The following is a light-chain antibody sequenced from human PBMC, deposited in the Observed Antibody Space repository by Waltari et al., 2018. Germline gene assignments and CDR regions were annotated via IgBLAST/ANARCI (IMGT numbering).Light chain of an antibody. CDR2: DVT. CDR3: SSYTSTNTVI. CDR1: SSDIGGYNY. V-gene: IGLV2-14*03. Sequence: QSALTQPASVSGSPGQSITISCTGTSSDIGGYNYVSWYQQHPGKAPKLMIFDVTKRPSVVSVRFSGSKSDNPASLTISGLHTDDESDYYCSSYTSTNTVIFGGGTKVTVL. J-gene: IGLJ2*01.